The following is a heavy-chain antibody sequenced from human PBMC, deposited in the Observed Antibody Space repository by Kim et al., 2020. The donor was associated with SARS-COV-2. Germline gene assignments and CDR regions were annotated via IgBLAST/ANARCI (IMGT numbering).Heavy chain of an antibody. CDR1: GGSISSSNW. V-gene: IGHV4-4*02. CDR3: ASLDPRYSSGYYFDY. Sequence: SETLSLTCAVSGGSISSSNWWSWVRQPPGKGLEWIGEIYHSGSTNYNPSLKSRVTISVDKSKNQFSLKLSSVTAADTAVYYCASLDPRYSSGYYFDYWGQGTLVTVSS. CDR2: IYHSGST. J-gene: IGHJ4*02. D-gene: IGHD6-19*01.